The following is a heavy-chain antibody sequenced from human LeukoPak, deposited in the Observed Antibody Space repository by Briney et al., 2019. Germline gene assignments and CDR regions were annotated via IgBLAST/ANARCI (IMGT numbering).Heavy chain of an antibody. J-gene: IGHJ4*02. Sequence: GGSLRLSCAASGFTVSGNYMSWVRQAPGKGLEWVSDIYSGGSTYYADSVKGRFTISRDNSKNTLYLQMNSLRAEDTAVYYCASEGLYDSSGYKGPFDYWGQGTLVTVSS. CDR2: IYSGGST. CDR1: GFTVSGNY. D-gene: IGHD3-22*01. V-gene: IGHV3-66*02. CDR3: ASEGLYDSSGYKGPFDY.